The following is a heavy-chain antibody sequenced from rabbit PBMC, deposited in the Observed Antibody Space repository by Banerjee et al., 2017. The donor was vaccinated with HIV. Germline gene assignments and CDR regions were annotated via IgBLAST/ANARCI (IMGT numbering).Heavy chain of an antibody. CDR1: GFSFSNNYV. V-gene: IGHV1S45*01. CDR3: ARDLAGVIGWNFNL. Sequence: QEQLEESGGDLVKPEGSLTLTCTASGFSFSNNYVMCWVRQAPGKGLEWIACIYTGSSGSTYYASWAKGRFTISKPSSTTVTLQMTSLTVADTASYFCARDLAGVIGWNFNLWGPGTLVTVS. J-gene: IGHJ4*01. CDR2: IYTGSSGST. D-gene: IGHD4-1*01.